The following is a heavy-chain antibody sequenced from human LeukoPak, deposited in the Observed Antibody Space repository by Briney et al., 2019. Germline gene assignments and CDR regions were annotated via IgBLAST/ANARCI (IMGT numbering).Heavy chain of an antibody. J-gene: IGHJ4*02. CDR1: GFTFSNYW. Sequence: PGGSLRLSCVASGFTFSNYWMSWVRQAPGKGLEWVANIKQDGSEIYYVGSVKGRFTISRDNAKTSLYLQMNSLRAEDTAMYYCATVVPPTEGLCDYWGQGTLVTVSS. V-gene: IGHV3-7*01. CDR2: IKQDGSEI. CDR3: ATVVPPTEGLCDY.